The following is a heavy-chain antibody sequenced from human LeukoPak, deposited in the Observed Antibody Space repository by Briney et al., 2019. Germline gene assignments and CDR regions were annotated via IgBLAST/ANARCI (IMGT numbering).Heavy chain of an antibody. V-gene: IGHV3-30-3*01. Sequence: GGSLRLSCAASGFTFTNYVMHWVRQAPGKGLEWVAVVSYDGSNKYYADSVKGRFTISRDNSKNTLYLQINSLRAEDTAVYYCARDPSRVATAPGYYWGQGTLVTVSS. CDR2: VSYDGSNK. J-gene: IGHJ4*02. CDR3: ARDPSRVATAPGYY. D-gene: IGHD2-21*02. CDR1: GFTFTNYV.